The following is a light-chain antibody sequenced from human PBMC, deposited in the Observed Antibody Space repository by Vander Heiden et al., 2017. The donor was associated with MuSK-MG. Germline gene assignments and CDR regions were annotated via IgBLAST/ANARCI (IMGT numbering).Light chain of an antibody. CDR2: EVS. CDR3: CSYTLSSTVV. CDR1: SSDVGSYNL. V-gene: IGLV2-23*02. J-gene: IGLJ2*01. Sequence: QSALTQPASVSGSPGQSITLTCTGTSSDVGSYNLVSWYQQHPGKAPKLIISEVSKRPSGMSDRFSGSKSGNTASLTIPGLQSEDEGDYYCCSYTLSSTVVFGGGTKLTVL.